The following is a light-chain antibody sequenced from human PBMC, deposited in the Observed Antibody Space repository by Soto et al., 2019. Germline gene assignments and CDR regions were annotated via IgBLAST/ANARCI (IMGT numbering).Light chain of an antibody. CDR2: KAS. V-gene: IGKV1-5*03. J-gene: IGKJ2*02. CDR1: QRITGW. Sequence: DIQMTQSPSTLSASVGDRVTITCRASQRITGWLAWYQQKPGKAPKLLIYKASSLHSGVPSRFSGSGSGTEFTLTISSLQPDDFATYFCQQSSTFGQGTKLEIK. CDR3: QQSST.